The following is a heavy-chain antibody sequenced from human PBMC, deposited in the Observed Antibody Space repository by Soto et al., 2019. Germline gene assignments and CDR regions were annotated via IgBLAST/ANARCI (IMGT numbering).Heavy chain of an antibody. V-gene: IGHV1-2*02. Sequence: GASVKVSCKASGYTFTGYYMHWVRQAPGQGLEWMGWINPNSGGTNYAQKFQGRVTMTRDTSISTAYMELSRLRSDDTAVYYCARGGSCTSCYGNWFDPWGQGTLVTVSS. CDR3: ARGGSCTSCYGNWFDP. CDR1: GYTFTGYY. J-gene: IGHJ5*02. D-gene: IGHD2-2*01. CDR2: INPNSGGT.